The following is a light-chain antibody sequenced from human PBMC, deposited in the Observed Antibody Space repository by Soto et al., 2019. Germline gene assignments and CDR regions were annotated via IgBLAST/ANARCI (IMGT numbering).Light chain of an antibody. J-gene: IGKJ3*01. V-gene: IGKV3-15*01. CDR1: QSVSGN. CDR3: QQYNNWPPIT. Sequence: EIVMTQSPATLSVSPGERATLSCRASQSVSGNLAWYQQKPGQAPRLLIYAASTRATGIPARFSGRWSGTEFTLTISSLQSEDFAVYYCQQYNNWPPITFGPGTKVDIK. CDR2: AAS.